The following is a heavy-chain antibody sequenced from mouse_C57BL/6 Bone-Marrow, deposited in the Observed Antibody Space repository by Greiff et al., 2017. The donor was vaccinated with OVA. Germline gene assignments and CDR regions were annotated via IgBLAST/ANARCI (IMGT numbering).Heavy chain of an antibody. J-gene: IGHJ1*03. CDR1: GYTFTSYW. CDR2: IDPSDSYT. V-gene: IGHV1-50*01. Sequence: QVQLQQPGAELVKPGASVKLSCKASGYTFTSYWMQWVKQRPGQGLEWIGEIDPSDSYTNYNQKFKGKATLTVDTSSSTAYMQLSSLASEDSAVYYCAREDLLWFKDWYIDVWGTGTTVTVSS. D-gene: IGHD2-2*01. CDR3: AREDLLWFKDWYIDV.